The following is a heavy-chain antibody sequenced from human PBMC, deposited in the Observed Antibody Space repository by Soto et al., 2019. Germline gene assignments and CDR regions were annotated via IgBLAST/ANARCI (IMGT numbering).Heavy chain of an antibody. CDR2: IWYDGSNK. J-gene: IGHJ4*02. CDR3: ARDKGSWEILTNFDY. Sequence: GGSLRLSCAASGFTFSSYGMHWVRQAPGKGLEWVAVIWYDGSNKYYADSVKGRFTISRDNSKNTLYLQMNSLRAEDTAVYYCARDKGSWEILTNFDYWGQGTLVTVSS. V-gene: IGHV3-33*01. D-gene: IGHD6-13*01. CDR1: GFTFSSYG.